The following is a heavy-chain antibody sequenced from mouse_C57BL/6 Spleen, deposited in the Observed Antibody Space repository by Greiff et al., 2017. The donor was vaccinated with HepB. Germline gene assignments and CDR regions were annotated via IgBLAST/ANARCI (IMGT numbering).Heavy chain of an antibody. CDR1: GFSLTSYG. V-gene: IGHV2-2*01. CDR2: IWSGGST. CDR3: ARIPSYGSSSYWYFDV. D-gene: IGHD1-1*01. J-gene: IGHJ1*03. Sequence: VKLQESGPGLVQPSQSLSITCTVSGFSLTSYGVHWVRQSPGKGLEWLGVIWSGGSTDYNAAFISRLSISKDNSKSQVFFKMNSLQADDTAIYYCARIPSYGSSSYWYFDVWGTGTTVTVSS.